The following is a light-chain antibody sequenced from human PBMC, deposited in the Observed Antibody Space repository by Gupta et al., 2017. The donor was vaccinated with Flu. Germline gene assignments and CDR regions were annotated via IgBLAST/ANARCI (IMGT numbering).Light chain of an antibody. V-gene: IGKV3-20*01. Sequence: PGTLSLSPGERATLSCRASQSVSGTYLAWYQQNPGQAPRLLIYGTFRRATDIPDRFSGSGSGTDFTLTTSMVEPEDFAVYSWQHDGTSPSFGPGTRLEIK. J-gene: IGKJ5*01. CDR1: QSVSGTY. CDR2: GTF. CDR3: QHDGTSPS.